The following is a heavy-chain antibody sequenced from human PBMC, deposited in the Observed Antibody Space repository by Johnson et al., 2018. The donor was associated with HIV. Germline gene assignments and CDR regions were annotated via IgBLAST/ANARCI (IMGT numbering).Heavy chain of an antibody. CDR3: ARVHPAVAGNDAFDI. V-gene: IGHV3-30*03. J-gene: IGHJ3*02. CDR1: GFTFSSYG. Sequence: QVQLVESGGGVVQPGRSLRLSCAASGFTFSSYGMHWVRQAPGKGLEWVAVMSYEGSNKYYADSVKGRFTISRDNSKNTLYLQMNSLRAEDTAVYYCARVHPAVAGNDAFDIWGQGTMVTVSS. D-gene: IGHD6-19*01. CDR2: MSYEGSNK.